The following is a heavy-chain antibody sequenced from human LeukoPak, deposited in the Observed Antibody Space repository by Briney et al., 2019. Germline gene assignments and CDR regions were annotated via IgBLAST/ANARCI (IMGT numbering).Heavy chain of an antibody. CDR1: GGSISSSSYY. V-gene: IGHV4-39*01. Sequence: PSETLSLTCTVSGGSISSSSYYWGWIRQPPGKGLEWIGNIYYSGSTHYNPSLKSRVTISEDTSKNQFSLKLSSVTAADTAVYYCARRSSSWYSKIDSWGQGTLVTVSS. CDR3: ARRSSSWYSKIDS. J-gene: IGHJ4*02. CDR2: IYYSGST. D-gene: IGHD6-13*01.